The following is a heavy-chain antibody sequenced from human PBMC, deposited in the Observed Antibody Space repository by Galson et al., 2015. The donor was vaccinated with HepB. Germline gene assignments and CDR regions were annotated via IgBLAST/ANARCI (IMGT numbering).Heavy chain of an antibody. V-gene: IGHV1-18*01. J-gene: IGHJ3*02. D-gene: IGHD3-9*01. Sequence: SVKVSCKASGYTFSRYSINWVRQAPGQGLEWMGWISGYNGKTNYAQKFQGRVTITRDTSASTVYMELSSLRSEDTAVYYCARTYYDILTGYIRDAFNIWGQGTMVTVSS. CDR1: GYTFSRYS. CDR2: ISGYNGKT. CDR3: ARTYYDILTGYIRDAFNI.